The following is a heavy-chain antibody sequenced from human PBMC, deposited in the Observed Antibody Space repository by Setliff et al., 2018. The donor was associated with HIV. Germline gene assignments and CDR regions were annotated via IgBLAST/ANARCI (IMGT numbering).Heavy chain of an antibody. D-gene: IGHD1-7*01. CDR1: GFTFSSAW. J-gene: IGHJ4*02. CDR3: AREGITGTTLHPY. V-gene: IGHV3-7*01. CDR2: ISPDGSAT. Sequence: GGSLRLSCAASGFTFSSAWMGWVRQAPAKGLERVANISPDGSATYYVDSVKGRFTISRGNAKNSLYLQMNSLRAGDTAMYFCAREGITGTTLHPYWGQGTLVTVSS.